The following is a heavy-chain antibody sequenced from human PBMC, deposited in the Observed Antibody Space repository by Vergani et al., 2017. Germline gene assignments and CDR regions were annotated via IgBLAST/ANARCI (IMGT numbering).Heavy chain of an antibody. CDR1: GFNFQIYW. CDR3: AKARRPTSIAAAPDV. D-gene: IGHD6-13*01. J-gene: IGHJ6*02. V-gene: IGHV3-7*03. CDR2: IKQDGSED. Sequence: EVLLVESGGDLVQPGGSLRLSCEASGFNFQIYWMGWVRQTAEKGLEWVANIKQDGSEDYYVDSVKGRFTITRDNAKNSLYLQMNSLRAEDMALYYCAKARRPTSIAAAPDVWGQGTTVTVSS.